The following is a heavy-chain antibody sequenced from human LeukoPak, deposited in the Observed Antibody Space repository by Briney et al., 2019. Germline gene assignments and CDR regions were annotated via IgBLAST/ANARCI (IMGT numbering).Heavy chain of an antibody. Sequence: ASVKVSCKASGYTFTSYAMHWVRQAPGQRLEWMGWINAGNGNTEYSQEFQGRVTITRDTSASTAYMELSSLRSEDTAVYYCARVQLWFGEIDYWGQGTLVTVSS. D-gene: IGHD3-10*01. CDR3: ARVQLWFGEIDY. CDR1: GYTFTSYA. J-gene: IGHJ4*02. CDR2: INAGNGNT. V-gene: IGHV1-3*01.